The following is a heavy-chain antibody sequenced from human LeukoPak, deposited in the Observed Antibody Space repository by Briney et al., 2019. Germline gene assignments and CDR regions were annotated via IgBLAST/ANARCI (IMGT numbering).Heavy chain of an antibody. J-gene: IGHJ4*02. V-gene: IGHV4-31*03. CDR1: GGSISSGGDY. Sequence: PSETLSLTCSVSGGSISSGGDYWNWIRQHPGKGLEWIGYIYYSGSTYYNPSLKSRVTISVDTSKNQFSLKLSSVTAADTAVYYCARGQVGALGLFDYWGQGTLVTVSS. CDR3: ARGQVGALGLFDY. CDR2: IYYSGST. D-gene: IGHD1-26*01.